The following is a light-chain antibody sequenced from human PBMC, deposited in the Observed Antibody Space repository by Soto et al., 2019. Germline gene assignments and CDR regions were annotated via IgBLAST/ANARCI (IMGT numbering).Light chain of an antibody. J-gene: IGLJ2*01. CDR3: FSYTSLSIVV. Sequence: QSALTQPASVSGSPGQSITISCTGTSSDVGGYNHVSWYQHSPGKAPKLILFAVSDRPSGVSHRFSGSKSGNTASLTISGLQSEDEADYYCFSYTSLSIVVFGGGTQLTVL. V-gene: IGLV2-14*01. CDR1: SSDVGGYNH. CDR2: AVS.